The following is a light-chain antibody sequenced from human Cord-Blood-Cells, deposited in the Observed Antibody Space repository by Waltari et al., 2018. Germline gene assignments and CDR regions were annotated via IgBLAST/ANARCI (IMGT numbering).Light chain of an antibody. CDR2: DVS. Sequence: QSALTQPASVSGSHGQSITISCTGTSSDVGGYNYVSCYQQHPGKAPKLMIYDVSNRPSGVSNRFSGSKSGNTASLTISGLQAEDEADYYCSSYTSSSTLEVFGGGTKLTVL. J-gene: IGLJ3*02. V-gene: IGLV2-14*01. CDR1: SSDVGGYNY. CDR3: SSYTSSSTLEV.